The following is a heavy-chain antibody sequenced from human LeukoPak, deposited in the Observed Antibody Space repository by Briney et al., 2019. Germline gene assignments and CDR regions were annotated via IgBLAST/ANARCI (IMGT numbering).Heavy chain of an antibody. CDR1: GFTFSNYG. CDR2: LTTDGGST. D-gene: IGHD4-23*01. V-gene: IGHV3-23*01. J-gene: IGHJ4*02. Sequence: GGSLRLSCAASGFTFSNYGMRWVRQAPGKGLEWVSSLTTDGGSTEYADSVKGRFTISRDNSKNTLYLQMNSLRAEDTALYYCAKSLVRWAFDYWGQGTLVTVSS. CDR3: AKSLVRWAFDY.